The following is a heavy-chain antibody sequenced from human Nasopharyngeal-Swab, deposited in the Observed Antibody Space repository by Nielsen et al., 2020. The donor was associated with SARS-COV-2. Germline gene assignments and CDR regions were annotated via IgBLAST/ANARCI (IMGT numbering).Heavy chain of an antibody. J-gene: IGHJ4*02. Sequence: SVKVSCKASGGTFSSYAISWVRQAPGQGLEWMGGIIPIFGTANYAQKFQGRVTITADKSMSTAYMELSSLRSEDTAVYYCARASSMVRGVIVPFDYWGQGTLVTVSS. CDR3: ARASSMVRGVIVPFDY. CDR2: IIPIFGTA. D-gene: IGHD3-10*01. V-gene: IGHV1-69*06. CDR1: GGTFSSYA.